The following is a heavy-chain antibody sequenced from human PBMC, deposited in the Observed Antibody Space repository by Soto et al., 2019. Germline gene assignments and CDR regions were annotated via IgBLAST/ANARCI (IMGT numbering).Heavy chain of an antibody. J-gene: IGHJ4*02. Sequence: ASVKVSCKASGYSFHSYGISWVRQAPGQGLEWMGWISGRNGKTKYAQKFQDRVTMTTDTSTNTAYMEVRSLRSDDTAIYYCTRDPAYVDLATTINLLNELFDFWGQGTRVTVSS. V-gene: IGHV1-18*01. D-gene: IGHD5-12*01. CDR2: ISGRNGKT. CDR1: GYSFHSYG. CDR3: TRDPAYVDLATTINLLNELFDF.